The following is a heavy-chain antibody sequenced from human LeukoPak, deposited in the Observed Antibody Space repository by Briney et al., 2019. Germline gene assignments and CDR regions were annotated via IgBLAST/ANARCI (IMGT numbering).Heavy chain of an antibody. CDR2: IYYSGST. V-gene: IGHV4-59*01. CDR1: GGSISSYY. D-gene: IGHD6-19*01. Sequence: SETLSLTCTVSGGSISSYYWSWLRQPPGKGLEWIGYIYYSGSTNYNPSLTSRVTISVDTSKNQCSLKLSSVTAADTAVYYCARGVYSSGWYFDYWGQGTLVTVSS. J-gene: IGHJ4*02. CDR3: ARGVYSSGWYFDY.